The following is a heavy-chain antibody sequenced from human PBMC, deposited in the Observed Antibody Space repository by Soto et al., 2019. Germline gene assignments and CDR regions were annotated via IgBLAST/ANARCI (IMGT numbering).Heavy chain of an antibody. D-gene: IGHD3-22*01. CDR1: GGSISSYY. V-gene: IGHV4-59*01. Sequence: SETLSLTCTVSGGSISSYYWSWIRQPPEKGLEWIGYIYYSGSTNYNPSLKSRVTISVDTSKNQFSLKLSSVTAADTAVYYCARYYYDSSGYYYGNWFDPWGQGTLVTVSS. CDR2: IYYSGST. J-gene: IGHJ5*02. CDR3: ARYYYDSSGYYYGNWFDP.